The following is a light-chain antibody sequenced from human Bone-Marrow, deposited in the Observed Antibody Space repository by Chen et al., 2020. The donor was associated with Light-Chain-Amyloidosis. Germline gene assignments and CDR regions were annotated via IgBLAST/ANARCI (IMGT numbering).Light chain of an antibody. CDR3: QSTDSSDTSYV. V-gene: IGLV3-25*02. CDR1: ALPKQN. Sequence: SYELTQPPSVPVSPGQTASFTCAGDALPKQNAYWYQQQPGQAPVLVIYKDSERPSGIPERFSGSSSGTTVTLTISGVQAEDEADYYCQSTDSSDTSYVFGTGTKVTVL. CDR2: KDS. J-gene: IGLJ1*01.